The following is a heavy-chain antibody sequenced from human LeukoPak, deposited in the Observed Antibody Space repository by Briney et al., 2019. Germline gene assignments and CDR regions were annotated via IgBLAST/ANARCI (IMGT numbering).Heavy chain of an antibody. CDR2: ILSDGRKE. CDR3: AKDGAKSTTIFGVVIITADAFDI. V-gene: IGHV3-33*06. Sequence: GGSLRLSCAASGFTFSSYGMHWVRQAPGRGLEWVAVILSDGRKEFYTDSVKGRFTISRDNSKNTLYLQMNSLRAEDTAVYYCAKDGAKSTTIFGVVIITADAFDIWGQGTMVTVSS. D-gene: IGHD3-3*01. J-gene: IGHJ3*02. CDR1: GFTFSSYG.